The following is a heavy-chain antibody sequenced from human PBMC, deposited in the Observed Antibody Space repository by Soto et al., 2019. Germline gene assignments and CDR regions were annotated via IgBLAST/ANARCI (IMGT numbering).Heavy chain of an antibody. D-gene: IGHD2-15*01. J-gene: IGHJ3*02. Sequence: GGSLRLSCAASGFTFSSYSMNWVRQAPGKGLEWVSYISSSSSTIYYADSVKGRFTISRDNAKNSLYLQMNSLRAEDTAVYYCARVRGCCSGGSCYSLLDAFDIWGQGTMVTVSS. V-gene: IGHV3-48*01. CDR1: GFTFSSYS. CDR2: ISSSSSTI. CDR3: ARVRGCCSGGSCYSLLDAFDI.